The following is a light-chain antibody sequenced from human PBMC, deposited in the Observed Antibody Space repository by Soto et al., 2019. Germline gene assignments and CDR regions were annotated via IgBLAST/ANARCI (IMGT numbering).Light chain of an antibody. CDR3: QQYKTYSSST. CDR1: QSISNW. Sequence: DIQMTQSPSTLSASVGDRVTITCRASQSISNWLAWYQQKSGRAPKLLIHKASTLESGVPSRFSGSGSGTEFTLTISSLQPDDFATYYCQQYKTYSSSTFGQGTKLEIK. V-gene: IGKV1-5*03. J-gene: IGKJ2*01. CDR2: KAS.